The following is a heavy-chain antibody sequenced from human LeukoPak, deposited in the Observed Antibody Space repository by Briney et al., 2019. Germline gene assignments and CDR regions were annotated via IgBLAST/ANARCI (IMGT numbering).Heavy chain of an antibody. CDR2: INWNGGST. V-gene: IGHV3-20*04. CDR3: ARAGVDYPDYFDY. CDR1: GFTFSSYE. J-gene: IGHJ4*02. Sequence: GGSLRLSCVASGFTFSSYEMSWVRQAPGKGLEWVSGINWNGGSTGYADSVKGRFTISRDNAKNSLYLQMNSLRAEDTALYYCARAGVDYPDYFDYWGQGTLVTVSS. D-gene: IGHD3-16*01.